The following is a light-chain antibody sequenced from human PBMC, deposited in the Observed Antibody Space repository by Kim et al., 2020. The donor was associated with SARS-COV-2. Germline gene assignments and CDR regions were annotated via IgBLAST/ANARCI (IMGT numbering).Light chain of an antibody. J-gene: IGKJ4*01. V-gene: IGKV3-11*01. CDR1: QSVSSY. CDR3: QQRGNWPLT. Sequence: EIVLTQSPATLSLSPGERATLSCRASQSVSSYLAWYQQKPGQAPRLLIYDASNRATGIPARFSGSGSGTDFTLTIGSPEPEDFAVYYCQQRGNWPLTFGGGTKVDIK. CDR2: DAS.